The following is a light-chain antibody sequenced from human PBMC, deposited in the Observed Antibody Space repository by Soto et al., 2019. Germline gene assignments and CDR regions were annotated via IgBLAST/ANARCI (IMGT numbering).Light chain of an antibody. V-gene: IGLV2-11*01. CDR3: CSFAGSYTLDV. CDR1: GSDVGAYSY. Sequence: QSVLTQPRSVSGPPGHSVTISCIGTGSDVGAYSYVSWFQQRPGKAPKLMIYDVSKRPSGAPDRFSGSKSGNTASLTISGLQAEDEADYYCCSFAGSYTLDVFGSGNKVTVL. J-gene: IGLJ1*01. CDR2: DVS.